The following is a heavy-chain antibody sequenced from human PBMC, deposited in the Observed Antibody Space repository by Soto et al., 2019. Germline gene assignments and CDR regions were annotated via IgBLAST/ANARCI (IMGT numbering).Heavy chain of an antibody. CDR3: VRDHGDHNYYGMDV. D-gene: IGHD4-17*01. CDR1: GGTFSSYA. J-gene: IGHJ6*02. CDR2: IIPIFGTA. Sequence: GASVKVSCKASGGTFSSYAISWVRQAPGQGLEWMGGIIPIFGTANYAQKFQGRVTITADESTSTAYMELSSLRSEDTAVYYCVRDHGDHNYYGMDVWGQGTTVTVSS. V-gene: IGHV1-69*13.